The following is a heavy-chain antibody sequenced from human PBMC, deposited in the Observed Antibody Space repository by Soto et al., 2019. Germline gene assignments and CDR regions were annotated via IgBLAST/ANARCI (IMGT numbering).Heavy chain of an antibody. D-gene: IGHD2-21*02. V-gene: IGHV4-31*03. CDR1: GGSISSGGYY. J-gene: IGHJ5*02. Sequence: SETLSLTCPVSGGSISSGGYYWSWIRQHPGKGLEWIGYIYYSGSTYYNPSLKSRVTISVDTSKNQFSLKLSSVTAADTAVYYCAREVMTTVDPWGQGTLVTVSS. CDR3: AREVMTTVDP. CDR2: IYYSGST.